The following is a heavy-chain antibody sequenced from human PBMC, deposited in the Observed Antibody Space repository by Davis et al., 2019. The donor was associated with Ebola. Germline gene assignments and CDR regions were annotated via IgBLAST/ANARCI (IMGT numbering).Heavy chain of an antibody. V-gene: IGHV3-64*04. CDR3: TRDIGGVGAF. D-gene: IGHD3-16*01. Sequence: PGGSLRLSCSVSGFTFSSYAMHWVRQAPGKGLEYVSAISSNGGTTYYADSVKGRFTISRDNSKNTLYLQMDSLRAEDTAVYYCTRDIGGVGAFWGQGRLVTVSS. J-gene: IGHJ4*02. CDR1: GFTFSSYA. CDR2: ISSNGGTT.